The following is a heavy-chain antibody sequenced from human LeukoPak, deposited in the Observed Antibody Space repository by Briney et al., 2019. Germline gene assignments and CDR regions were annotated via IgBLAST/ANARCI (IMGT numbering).Heavy chain of an antibody. V-gene: IGHV3-74*01. Sequence: GGSLRLSCAASGFTFSSYWMNWVRQAPGKGLVWASRINSDGSTTIYADSVKGRFTTSRDNAKNTLYLQMNSLRAEDTAVYYCARGASGYSYGWGQGALVTVSS. CDR3: ARGASGYSYG. CDR1: GFTFSSYW. D-gene: IGHD5-18*01. CDR2: INSDGSTT. J-gene: IGHJ4*02.